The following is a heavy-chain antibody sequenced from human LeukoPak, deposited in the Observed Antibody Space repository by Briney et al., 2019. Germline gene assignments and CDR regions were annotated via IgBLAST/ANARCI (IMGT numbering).Heavy chain of an antibody. D-gene: IGHD5-12*01. CDR3: ARVATIETWYFDL. J-gene: IGHJ2*01. CDR1: GYTFTGYY. V-gene: IGHV1-2*02. Sequence: ASVKVSCKASGYTFTGYYMHWVRQAPGQGLEWMGWINPNSGGTNYAQKFQGRVTMTRDTSISTAYMELSRLRSDDTAVYYCARVATIETWYFDLWGRGTLVTVSS. CDR2: INPNSGGT.